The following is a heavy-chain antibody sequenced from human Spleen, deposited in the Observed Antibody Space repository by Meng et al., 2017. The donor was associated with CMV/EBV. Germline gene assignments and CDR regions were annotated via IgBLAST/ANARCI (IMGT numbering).Heavy chain of an antibody. CDR3: ARDLIGAATSEHYYYYGMDV. CDR2: ISSSCSYI. V-gene: IGHV3-21*01. CDR1: GITCSSDC. D-gene: IGHD2-15*01. Sequence: GESLKICCSSAGITCSSDCMNWVRLAPGKGLELVSSISSSCSYIYYADSVKGRFTISRDNAKNSPYLQMNSQRAEDTAVYYCARDLIGAATSEHYYYYGMDVWGQGATVTVSS. J-gene: IGHJ6*02.